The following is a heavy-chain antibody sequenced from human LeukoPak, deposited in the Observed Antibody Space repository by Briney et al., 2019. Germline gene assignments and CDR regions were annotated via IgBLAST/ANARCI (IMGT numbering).Heavy chain of an antibody. J-gene: IGHJ5*02. CDR3: ARELNGAFDP. Sequence: GGSLRLSCAASGFSFSSYEMNWVRQSPGKSLEWISYISASGTVTHYADSVEGRFTISRDNAKSSLYLQMNSLRASDTAVYYCARELNGAFDPWGQGTLVTVSS. D-gene: IGHD1-1*01. V-gene: IGHV3-48*03. CDR1: GFSFSSYE. CDR2: ISASGTVT.